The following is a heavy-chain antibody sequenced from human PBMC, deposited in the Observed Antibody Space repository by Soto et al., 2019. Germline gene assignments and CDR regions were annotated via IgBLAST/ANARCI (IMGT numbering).Heavy chain of an antibody. Sequence: ASVKVSCKASGGTFSSSAISWVRQAPGQGLEWMGGIIPIFGTANSAQKFQGRVTMTADESTSTAYMERSSLRSEDTAVYYYAREGPITGTTGPTLDPWGQGTLVTVSS. J-gene: IGHJ5*02. CDR3: AREGPITGTTGPTLDP. CDR1: GGTFSSSA. V-gene: IGHV1-69*13. CDR2: IIPIFGTA. D-gene: IGHD1-7*01.